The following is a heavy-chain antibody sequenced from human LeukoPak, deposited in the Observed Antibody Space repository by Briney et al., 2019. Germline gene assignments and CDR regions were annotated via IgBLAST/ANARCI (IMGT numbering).Heavy chain of an antibody. CDR3: ARDRRVQLWSPAGFDY. D-gene: IGHD5-18*01. CDR1: GFTFSSHG. CDR2: ISYDGTKK. Sequence: GGSLRLSCAASGFTFSSHGMHWVRQAPGKGLEWVAVISYDGTKKEYEDSVKGRFTISRDNAKNSLYLQMNSLRAEDTAVYYCARDRRVQLWSPAGFDYWGQGTLVTVSS. J-gene: IGHJ4*02. V-gene: IGHV3-30*03.